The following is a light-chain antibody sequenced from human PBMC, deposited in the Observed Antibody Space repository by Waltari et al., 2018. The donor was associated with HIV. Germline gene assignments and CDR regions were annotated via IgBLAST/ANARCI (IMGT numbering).Light chain of an antibody. CDR1: QSVSSRY. CDR2: AAS. CDR3: QQYGSSPYN. Sequence: EIVLTQSPATLPLPPGERATLPCRASQSVSSRYLAWYQQRPGQAPRLLMYAASSRATGIPDRFTGSGSGTVFTLTISRLDHEDFAVYYCQQYGSSPYNFGQGTKLEIK. J-gene: IGKJ2*01. V-gene: IGKV3-20*01.